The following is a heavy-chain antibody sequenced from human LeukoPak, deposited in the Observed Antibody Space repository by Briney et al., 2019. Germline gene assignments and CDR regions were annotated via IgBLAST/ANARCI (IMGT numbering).Heavy chain of an antibody. CDR1: GGSISSSSYC. V-gene: IGHV4-39*01. CDR2: IYYSGST. Sequence: PSETLSLTCTVSGGSISSSSYCWAWIRQPPGKGLEWIGSIYYSGSTYYSPSLKSQVTISVDTSKNQFSLKLSSVTAADTAVYYCARLRGAAAGTDKNYYYYGMDVWGQGTTVTVSS. J-gene: IGHJ6*02. D-gene: IGHD6-13*01. CDR3: ARLRGAAAGTDKNYYYYGMDV.